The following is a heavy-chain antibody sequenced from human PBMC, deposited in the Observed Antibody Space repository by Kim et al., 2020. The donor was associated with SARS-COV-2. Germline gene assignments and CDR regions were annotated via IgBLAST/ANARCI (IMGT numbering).Heavy chain of an antibody. J-gene: IGHJ4*02. D-gene: IGHD2-15*01. V-gene: IGHV3-49*02. Sequence: SVKGNFTISRDDSKSIAYLQMNSLKTEDTAVYYCTRGGCSGGSCYSGVDYWGQGTLVTVSS. CDR3: TRGGCSGGSCYSGVDY.